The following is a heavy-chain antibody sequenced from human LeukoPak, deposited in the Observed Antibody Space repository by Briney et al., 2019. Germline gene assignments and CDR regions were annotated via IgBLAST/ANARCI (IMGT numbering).Heavy chain of an antibody. CDR3: ARHWVTSSSTNWFDP. CDR2: IYYSGST. V-gene: IGHV4-39*01. CDR1: GCSISSSSYY. Sequence: SETLSLTCTVSGCSISSSSYYWGWLRQPPGKGLEWICSIYYSGSTYYNPSLKSRVTISVDTSKNQFSLKLSSLTAADTAVYYCARHWVTSSSTNWFDPWGQGALVTVSS. D-gene: IGHD6-6*01. J-gene: IGHJ5*02.